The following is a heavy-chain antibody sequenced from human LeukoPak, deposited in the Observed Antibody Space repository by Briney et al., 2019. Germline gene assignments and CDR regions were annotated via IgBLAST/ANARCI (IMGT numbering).Heavy chain of an antibody. CDR3: ARPRDGYNHGAFDI. CDR2: ISSSSTTI. D-gene: IGHD5-24*01. CDR1: GFTFSSYS. V-gene: IGHV3-48*02. J-gene: IGHJ3*02. Sequence: PGGSLRLSCAASGFTFSSYSINWVCQAPGKGLEWVAYISSSSTTIYYADSLKGRCTISRDNAKNSLYLQMSSLRDEDTAVYYCARPRDGYNHGAFDIWGQGTMVTVSS.